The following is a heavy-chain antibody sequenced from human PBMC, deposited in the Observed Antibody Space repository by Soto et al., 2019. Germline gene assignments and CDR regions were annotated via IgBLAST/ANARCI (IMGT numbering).Heavy chain of an antibody. V-gene: IGHV4-31*03. CDR2: IYYSGST. CDR3: AGLYYDILTGRGYYYYGMDV. D-gene: IGHD3-9*01. CDR1: GGSISSGGYY. J-gene: IGHJ6*02. Sequence: QVQLQESGPGLVKPSQTLSLTCTVSGGSISSGGYYWSWIRQHPGKGLEWIGYIYYSGSTYYNPSLKSRVTISVDTSKNQFSLKLSSVTAADTALYYCAGLYYDILTGRGYYYYGMDVWGQGTTVTVSS.